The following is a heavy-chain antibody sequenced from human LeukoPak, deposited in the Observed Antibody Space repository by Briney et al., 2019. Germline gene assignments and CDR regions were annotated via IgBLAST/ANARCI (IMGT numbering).Heavy chain of an antibody. CDR3: ARDVGYSSSSWYEGWYFDL. D-gene: IGHD6-13*01. V-gene: IGHV7-4-1*02. CDR1: GYTFTSYA. CDR2: INTNTGNP. J-gene: IGHJ2*01. Sequence: GASVKVSCKASGYTFTSYAMNWVRQAPGQGLEWMGWINTNTGNPTYAQGFTGRFVFSLDTSVSTAYLQISSLKAEDTAVYYCARDVGYSSSSWYEGWYFDLWGRGTLVTVSS.